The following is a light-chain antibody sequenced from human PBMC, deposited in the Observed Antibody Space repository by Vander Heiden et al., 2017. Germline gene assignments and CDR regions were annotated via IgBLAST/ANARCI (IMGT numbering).Light chain of an antibody. J-gene: IGKJ2*01. CDR2: GAS. Sequence: EILLTQSPGTLSLSPGERATLSCSASESVSSSFLAWYQQKPDQAPRLVISGASSRATGIPDRFSGSGSGTDFTLTISRLEPEDFAVYLCQQYGSSPPTFGQGTKLEVK. V-gene: IGKV3-20*01. CDR3: QQYGSSPPT. CDR1: ESVSSSF.